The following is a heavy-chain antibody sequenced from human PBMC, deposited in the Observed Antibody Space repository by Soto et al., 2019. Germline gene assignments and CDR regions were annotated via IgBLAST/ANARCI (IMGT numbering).Heavy chain of an antibody. CDR1: GGSFSGYY. J-gene: IGHJ4*02. CDR2: INHSGST. Sequence: SETLSLTCAVYGGSFSGYYWSWIRQPPGKGLEWIGEINHSGSTNYNPSLKSRVTISVDTSKNQFSLKLSSVTAADAAVYYCARVNEGSGQPYYFDDWGQGTLVTVAS. CDR3: ARVNEGSGQPYYFDD. D-gene: IGHD2-15*01. V-gene: IGHV4-34*01.